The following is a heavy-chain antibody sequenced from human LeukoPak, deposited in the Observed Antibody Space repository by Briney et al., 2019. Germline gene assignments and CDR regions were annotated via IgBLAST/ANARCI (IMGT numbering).Heavy chain of an antibody. Sequence: GGSLRLSCAASRFTFDEYGMSWVRHTAGKGLEWVSGINWNGRSIGYADSVKGRFTVSRDNAKNSLYLQMNSLRAEDTALYYCAKDYCSGGSCYLFDYWGQGTLVTVSS. CDR2: INWNGRSI. V-gene: IGHV3-20*04. D-gene: IGHD2-15*01. CDR3: AKDYCSGGSCYLFDY. J-gene: IGHJ4*02. CDR1: RFTFDEYG.